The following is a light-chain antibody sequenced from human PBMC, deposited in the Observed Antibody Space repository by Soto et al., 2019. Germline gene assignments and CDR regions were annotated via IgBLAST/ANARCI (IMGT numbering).Light chain of an antibody. Sequence: EIVMTQSPDSLAVSLGERATINCRSSQSVLYSSNNKNYLAWYQQKPIQPPELLITWASTREFGVPERFSGSGSGTDFTLTISNLQAEDVAIYYCQQYYGTPYTFGKGTKLEIK. CDR3: QQYYGTPYT. CDR1: QSVLYSSNNKNY. CDR2: WAS. V-gene: IGKV4-1*01. J-gene: IGKJ2*01.